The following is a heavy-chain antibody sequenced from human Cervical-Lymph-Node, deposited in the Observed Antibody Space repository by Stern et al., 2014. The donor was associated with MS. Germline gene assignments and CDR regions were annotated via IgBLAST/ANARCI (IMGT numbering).Heavy chain of an antibody. CDR1: RDTFSHYA. Sequence: QLVQSGAEVKKPGSSVKVSCKASRDTFSHYALSWVRQAPGQGLEVMGGIIPVLGTTSYTEKFQGRVTITADTSTNIAYMELRNLRFEDTAVYFCARDQGDYGSGSEDSWFDPWGQGTLVTVSS. CDR3: ARDQGDYGSGSEDSWFDP. D-gene: IGHD3-10*01. CDR2: IIPVLGTT. J-gene: IGHJ5*02. V-gene: IGHV1-69*06.